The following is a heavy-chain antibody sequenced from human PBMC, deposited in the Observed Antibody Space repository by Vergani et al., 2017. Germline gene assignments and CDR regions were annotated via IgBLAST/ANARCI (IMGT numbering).Heavy chain of an antibody. D-gene: IGHD3-3*01. J-gene: IGHJ5*02. V-gene: IGHV3-74*01. CDR2: MNGDGDTI. CDR3: ARARKLRFGVVWENWFDP. CDR1: GFTFNEYW. Sequence: EVELVESGGGLVQPGGSLRLSCAASGFTFNEYWMHWARQVPGKGLVWVSGMNGDGDTISYADSVKGRFTISRDNAKNTLFLQMNSLRAEDTAVYYCARARKLRFGVVWENWFDPGGQGTLVTVSS.